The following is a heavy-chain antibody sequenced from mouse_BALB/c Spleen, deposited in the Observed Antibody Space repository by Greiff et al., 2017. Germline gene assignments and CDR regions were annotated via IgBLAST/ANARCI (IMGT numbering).Heavy chain of an antibody. CDR1: GYAFSSYW. D-gene: IGHD2-3*01. CDR2: IYPGDGDT. CDR3: ARSRYDGYFDV. Sequence: QVQLQQSGAELVRPGSSVKISCKASGYAFSSYWMNWVKQRPGQGLEWIGQIYPGDGDTNYNGKFKGKATLTADKSSSTAYMQLSSLTSEDSAVYFCARSRYDGYFDVWGAGTTVTVSS. J-gene: IGHJ1*01. V-gene: IGHV1-80*01.